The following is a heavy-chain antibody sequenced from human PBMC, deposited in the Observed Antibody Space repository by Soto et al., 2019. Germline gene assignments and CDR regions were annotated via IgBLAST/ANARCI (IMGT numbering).Heavy chain of an antibody. CDR2: ISYDGSSK. J-gene: IGHJ4*02. V-gene: IGHV3-30-3*01. CDR3: ARDPYYDILAVTTAYFDY. D-gene: IGHD3-9*01. CDR1: GFTFSDHA. Sequence: GGSLRLSCAASGFTFSDHARHWVRQAPGKGLEWVAIISYDGSSKDYADSVKGRFTISRDNSKNTLYLQMNSLRPEDTAVYYYARDPYYDILAVTTAYFDYWGQGTLVTVSS.